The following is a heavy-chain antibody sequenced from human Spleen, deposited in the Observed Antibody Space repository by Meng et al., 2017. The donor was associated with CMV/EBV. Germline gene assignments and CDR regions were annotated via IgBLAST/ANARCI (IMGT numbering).Heavy chain of an antibody. D-gene: IGHD2-21*01. CDR1: GLSVSNNY. V-gene: IGHV3-53*03. Sequence: GSLRLSCAASGLSVSNNYMNWVRQPPGKGLEWVSVIYSGGSTFYADSVKGRFSISRDDSKNTLYLDMNSLRAEDTAVYYCARATHIPHWFDSWGQGALVTVSS. CDR2: IYSGGST. CDR3: ARATHIPHWFDS. J-gene: IGHJ5*01.